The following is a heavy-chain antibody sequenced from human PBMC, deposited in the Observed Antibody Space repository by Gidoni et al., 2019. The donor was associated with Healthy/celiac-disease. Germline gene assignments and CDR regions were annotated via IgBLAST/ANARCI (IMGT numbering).Heavy chain of an antibody. V-gene: IGHV3-33*01. D-gene: IGHD6-19*01. CDR2: IWYDGSNK. CDR1: GFTFSSYG. CDR3: ARDRDSVAGYYYGMDV. J-gene: IGHJ6*02. Sequence: QVQLVESGGGVVQPGRSLRLSCAASGFTFSSYGMHWVRQAPGKGLAWVAVIWYDGSNKYYADSVKGRFTISRDNSKNTRYLQMNSLRAEDTAVYYCARDRDSVAGYYYGMDVWGQGTTVTVSS.